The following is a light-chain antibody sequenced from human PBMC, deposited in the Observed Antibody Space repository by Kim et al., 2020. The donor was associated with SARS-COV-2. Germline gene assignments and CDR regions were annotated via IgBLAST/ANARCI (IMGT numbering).Light chain of an antibody. Sequence: SYELTQPPSVSVAPGKTARITCGGNNIGGKNVHWYQQEPGQAPVVVIYNDSDRPSGIPERFSGSNSGNTATLTISSVEAGDEADYYCQVWDSSSDHYVFG. J-gene: IGLJ1*01. CDR2: NDS. CDR3: QVWDSSSDHYV. CDR1: NIGGKN. V-gene: IGLV3-21*04.